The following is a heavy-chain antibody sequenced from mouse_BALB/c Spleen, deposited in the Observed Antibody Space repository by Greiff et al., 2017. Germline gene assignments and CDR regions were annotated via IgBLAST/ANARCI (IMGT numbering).Heavy chain of an antibody. Sequence: QVQLQQSGAELARPGASVKLSCKASGYTFTSYWMQWVKQRPGQGLEWIGAIYPGDGDTRYTQKFKGKATLTADKSSSTAYMQLSSLASEDSAVYYCARSPYYYGSSYYAMDYWGQGTSVTVSS. V-gene: IGHV1-87*01. D-gene: IGHD1-1*01. J-gene: IGHJ4*01. CDR2: IYPGDGDT. CDR1: GYTFTSYW. CDR3: ARSPYYYGSSYYAMDY.